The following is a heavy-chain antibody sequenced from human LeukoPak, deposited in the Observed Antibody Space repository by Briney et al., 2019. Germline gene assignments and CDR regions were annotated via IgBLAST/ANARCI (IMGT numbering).Heavy chain of an antibody. CDR1: RFAFSESW. Sequence: GGSLRLSCTASRFAFSESWMHWVRQAPGKGLVWVSRINLDASVTTYADSVKGRFTISRDNAKNSLYLQMNSLRAEDTAVYYCARGYGDYPLYFDYWGQGTLVTVSS. CDR3: ARGYGDYPLYFDY. CDR2: INLDASVT. J-gene: IGHJ4*02. V-gene: IGHV3-74*01. D-gene: IGHD4-17*01.